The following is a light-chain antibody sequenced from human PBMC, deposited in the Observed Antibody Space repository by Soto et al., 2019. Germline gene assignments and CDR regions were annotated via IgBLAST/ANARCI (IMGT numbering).Light chain of an antibody. CDR1: QGVSSY. V-gene: IGKV3-20*01. Sequence: EIVLTQSPATLSLSPGERATLSCRASQGVSSYLAWFQQKSGQAPRLLIYSASRRATGIPDRFTGSGSGTDFTLTINRVEPEDFAVYFCQQYAGSPRTFGQGTKVHI. CDR2: SAS. CDR3: QQYAGSPRT. J-gene: IGKJ1*01.